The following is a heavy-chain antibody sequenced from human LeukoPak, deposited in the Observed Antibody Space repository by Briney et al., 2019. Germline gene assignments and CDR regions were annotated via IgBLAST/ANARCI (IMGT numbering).Heavy chain of an antibody. J-gene: IGHJ3*02. CDR3: ARHASSWYNKDAFDI. CDR1: GGSISSYY. CDR2: IYTSGST. D-gene: IGHD6-13*01. Sequence: SETLSLTCTVSGGSISSYYWSWIRQPPGKGLEWIGYIYTSGSTNYNPSLKSRVTISVDTSKNQFSLKLSSVTAADTAVYYCARHASSWYNKDAFDIWGQGTMVTVYS. V-gene: IGHV4-4*09.